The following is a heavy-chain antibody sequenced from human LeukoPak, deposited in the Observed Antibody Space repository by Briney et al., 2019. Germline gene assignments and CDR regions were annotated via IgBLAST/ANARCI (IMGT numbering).Heavy chain of an antibody. CDR1: GFTSSSYS. CDR3: ARTIVVVVAAYNWFDP. V-gene: IGHV4-39*07. Sequence: GSLRLSCAASGFTSSSYSMNWVGQPPGKGLEWIGSIYYSGSTYYNPSLKSRVTISVDTSKNQFSLKLSSVTAADTAVYYCARTIVVVVAAYNWFDPWGQGTLVTVSS. D-gene: IGHD2-15*01. J-gene: IGHJ5*02. CDR2: IYYSGST.